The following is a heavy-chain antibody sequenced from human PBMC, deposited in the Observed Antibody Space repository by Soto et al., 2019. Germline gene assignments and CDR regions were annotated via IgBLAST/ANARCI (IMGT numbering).Heavy chain of an antibody. Sequence: GGSLRLSCATFGFTFKTYAMTWVRLVPGKGLEWVAVITGSGGTIYYADSVKGRFTISRDNSKDTVYLQMNSLRADDTALYFCAKDNSAWGFFDSWGQGTQVTVSS. CDR3: AKDNSAWGFFDS. CDR2: ITGSGGTI. J-gene: IGHJ4*02. D-gene: IGHD7-27*01. V-gene: IGHV3-23*01. CDR1: GFTFKTYA.